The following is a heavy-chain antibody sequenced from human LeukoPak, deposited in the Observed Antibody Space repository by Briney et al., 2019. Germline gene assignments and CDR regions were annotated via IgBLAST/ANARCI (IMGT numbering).Heavy chain of an antibody. V-gene: IGHV3-48*01. J-gene: IGHJ4*02. Sequence: GGSLRLSCAASGFTFNSNNMNWVRQAPGKGLEWISYISSGSSTIYYAEPVKGRFTISRDNAKNSLYLQMNSLRADDTAVYYCARDLNPLGGVIADYWGQGALVTVSS. CDR1: GFTFNSNN. CDR2: ISSGSSTI. D-gene: IGHD3-16*02. CDR3: ARDLNPLGGVIADY.